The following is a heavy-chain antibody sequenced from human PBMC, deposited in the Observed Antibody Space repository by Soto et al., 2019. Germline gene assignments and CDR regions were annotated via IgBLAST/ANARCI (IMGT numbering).Heavy chain of an antibody. CDR1: GFTFNSYA. CDR2: ISSYGADT. CDR3: VKEGYMRSDWYGQFDY. Sequence: GGSLRLSCSASGFTFNSYAMHWVRQAPGKGLEFVSAISSYGADTYYADSVKGRFAISRDNSKNTLYLQMSSLRAEDTALYYCVKEGYMRSDWYGQFDYWGQGALVTVSS. D-gene: IGHD6-19*01. V-gene: IGHV3-64D*06. J-gene: IGHJ4*02.